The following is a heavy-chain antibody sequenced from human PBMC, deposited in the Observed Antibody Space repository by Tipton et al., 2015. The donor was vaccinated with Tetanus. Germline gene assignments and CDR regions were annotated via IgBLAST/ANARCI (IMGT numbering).Heavy chain of an antibody. V-gene: IGHV4-4*07. CDR1: GGSISSNY. J-gene: IGHJ6*02. D-gene: IGHD6-25*01. Sequence: GLVKPSETLSLTCTVSGGSISSNYWSWIRQPAGKGLEWIGRIYSSGSTYYNPSLKGRVTISVDTSTTQFSLRLNSVTAADTAIYYCARMQRYGMDVWGQGTTVTVSS. CDR3: ARMQRYGMDV. CDR2: IYSSGST.